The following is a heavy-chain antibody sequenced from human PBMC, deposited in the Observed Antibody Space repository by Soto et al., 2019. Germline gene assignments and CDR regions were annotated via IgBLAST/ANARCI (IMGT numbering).Heavy chain of an antibody. Sequence: VGSLSLSCAASGFTFSSYSMKWVRQAPGKGLEWVSSITSSSSYIYYADSVKGRFTISRDNAKNSLYLQMNSLRAEDTAVYYCARDPAADDYWGQGTLVTVSS. CDR1: GFTFSSYS. V-gene: IGHV3-21*01. J-gene: IGHJ4*02. CDR2: ITSSSSYI. D-gene: IGHD6-13*01. CDR3: ARDPAADDY.